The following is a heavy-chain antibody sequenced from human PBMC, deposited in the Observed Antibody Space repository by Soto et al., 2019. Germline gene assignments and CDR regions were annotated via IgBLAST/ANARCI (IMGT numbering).Heavy chain of an antibody. V-gene: IGHV4-61*01. CDR3: ARYMAGQLLTSYYYYYGMDV. CDR1: GGSVSSGSYY. Sequence: SETLSLTCTVSGGSVSSGSYYWSWIRQPPGKGLEWIGYIYYSGSTNYNPSLKSRVTISVDTSKNQFSLKLSSVTAADTAVYYCARYMAGQLLTSYYYYYGMDVWGQGTTVTVSS. D-gene: IGHD2-2*01. CDR2: IYYSGST. J-gene: IGHJ6*02.